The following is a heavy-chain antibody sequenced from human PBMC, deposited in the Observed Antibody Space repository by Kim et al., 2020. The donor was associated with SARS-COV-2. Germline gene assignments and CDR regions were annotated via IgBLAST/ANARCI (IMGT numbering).Heavy chain of an antibody. CDR2: ISGDGGTT. V-gene: IGHV3-43*02. CDR1: GFTFDDYA. CDR3: VKDRSYYDFSSPYGMDV. Sequence: GGSLRLSCAASGFTFDDYAMHWVRQVPGKGLEWVSFISGDGGTTHYADSVKGRFSIIRDNNKNSLYLQMNSLRTADTALYFCVKDRSYYDFSSPYGMDVWGQGTTVTVSS. J-gene: IGHJ6*02. D-gene: IGHD3-3*01.